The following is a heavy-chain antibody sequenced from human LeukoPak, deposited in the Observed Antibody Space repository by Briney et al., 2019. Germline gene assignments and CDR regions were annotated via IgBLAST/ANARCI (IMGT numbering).Heavy chain of an antibody. CDR2: IRYDGSNK. Sequence: GGSLRLSCAASGFTFSSYGMHWVRQAPGKGLEWVAFIRYDGSNKYYADSVKGRFTISRGNSKNTLYLQMNSLRAGDTAVYYCAKVLSGSGSLDYWGQGTLVTVSS. CDR1: GFTFSSYG. D-gene: IGHD3-10*01. CDR3: AKVLSGSGSLDY. J-gene: IGHJ4*02. V-gene: IGHV3-30*02.